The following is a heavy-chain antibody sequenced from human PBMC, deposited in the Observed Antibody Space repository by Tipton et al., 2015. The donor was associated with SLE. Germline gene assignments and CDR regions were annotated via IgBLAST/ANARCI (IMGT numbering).Heavy chain of an antibody. Sequence: TLSLTCAVYGGSFSGYYWSWIRQPPGKGLEWIGEINHSGSTNYNPSLKSRVTISVDTSKNQFSLKLSSVTAADTAVYYCAREVGYGDLNWFDPWGQGTLVTVSS. CDR2: INHSGST. V-gene: IGHV4-34*01. CDR3: AREVGYGDLNWFDP. CDR1: GGSFSGYY. D-gene: IGHD4-17*01. J-gene: IGHJ5*02.